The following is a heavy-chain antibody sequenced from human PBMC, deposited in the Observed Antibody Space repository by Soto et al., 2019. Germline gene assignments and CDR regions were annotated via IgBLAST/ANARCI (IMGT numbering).Heavy chain of an antibody. Sequence: SETLSLTCTVSGGSINGYYWTWIRQPPGKGLEWIGYIYYSGSTNYNPSLKSRVTISQDRSKNQFSLKLSSVTAADTAVYYCTRTKNSYAFDFWGQGTLDTVSS. CDR2: IYYSGST. D-gene: IGHD1-26*01. J-gene: IGHJ4*02. CDR3: TRTKNSYAFDF. CDR1: GGSINGYY. V-gene: IGHV4-59*01.